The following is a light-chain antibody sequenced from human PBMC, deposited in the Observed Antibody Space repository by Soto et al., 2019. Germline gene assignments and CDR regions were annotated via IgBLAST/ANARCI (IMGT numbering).Light chain of an antibody. V-gene: IGKV1-39*01. CDR3: QQSFTAPRT. CDR1: QRIRSY. J-gene: IGKJ1*01. CDR2: AAS. Sequence: DIQMTQSPSSLSASVGDRVTITCQVSQRIRSYLNWYQQERGKAPKPLIYAASSLQSGVPLRFSGSGSGTDFILTFSILHPEDFATYYCQQSFTAPRTFAQGTKVVI.